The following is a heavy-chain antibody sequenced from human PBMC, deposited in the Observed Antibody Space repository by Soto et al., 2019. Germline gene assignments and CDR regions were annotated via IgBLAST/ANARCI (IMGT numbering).Heavy chain of an antibody. J-gene: IGHJ3*02. V-gene: IGHV3-33*01. D-gene: IGHD3-16*01. CDR2: MWYDGTNK. CDR3: ARDATFGTKGGSFDI. CDR1: GFTFRIYS. Sequence: QVQLVEAGGGVVQPGRSLRLSCAASGFTFRIYSMHWVRQSPGKGLEWVAVMWYDGTNKYYGESVKGRVTISRDNSDNTLYPQMNTLRGEDTAVYYCARDATFGTKGGSFDIWGHGTLVTVSS.